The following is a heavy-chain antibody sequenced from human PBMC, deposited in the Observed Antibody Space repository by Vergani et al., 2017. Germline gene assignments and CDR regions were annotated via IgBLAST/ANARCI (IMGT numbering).Heavy chain of an antibody. CDR3: AREDIRRKAFEY. CDR2: INPNSGGT. D-gene: IGHD6-6*01. J-gene: IGHJ4*02. CDR1: GYTFIGYY. Sequence: QVQLVQSGAEVKKPGASVKVSCKASGYTFIGYYMHWVRQAPGQGLEWVGWINPNSGGTNYAQKFQGRVTMTRDTSISTAYMVLSRLRSDDTAVYYCAREDIRRKAFEYWGQGTLVTVSS. V-gene: IGHV1-2*02.